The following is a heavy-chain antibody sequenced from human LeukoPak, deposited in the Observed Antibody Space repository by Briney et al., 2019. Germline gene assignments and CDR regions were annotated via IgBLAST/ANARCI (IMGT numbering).Heavy chain of an antibody. D-gene: IGHD1-26*01. Sequence: ASVKVSCKASGYTFTSYGISWVRQAPGQGLEWMGWISAYNGNTNYAQKLQGRVTMTTDISTSTAYMELRSLRSDDTAVYYCARDRWASGSYPDYFDYWGQGTLVTVSS. CDR1: GYTFTSYG. J-gene: IGHJ4*02. CDR2: ISAYNGNT. V-gene: IGHV1-18*01. CDR3: ARDRWASGSYPDYFDY.